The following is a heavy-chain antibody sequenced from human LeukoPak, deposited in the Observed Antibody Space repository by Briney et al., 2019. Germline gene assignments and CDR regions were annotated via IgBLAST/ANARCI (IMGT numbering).Heavy chain of an antibody. CDR1: GGSISSGGYY. J-gene: IGHJ4*02. CDR2: IYYSGST. V-gene: IGHV4-31*03. Sequence: SETLSLTCTVSGGSISSGGYYWSWIRQHPGKGLEWIGYIYYSGSTYYNPSLKSRVTISVDTSKNQFSLKLSSVTAADTAVYYCARDYYDSSGYYGGGVYYFDYWGQGTLVTVSS. D-gene: IGHD3-22*01. CDR3: ARDYYDSSGYYGGGVYYFDY.